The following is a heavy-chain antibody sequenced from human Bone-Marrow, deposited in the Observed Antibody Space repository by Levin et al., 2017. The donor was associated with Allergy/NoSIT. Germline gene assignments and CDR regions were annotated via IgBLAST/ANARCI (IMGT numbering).Heavy chain of an antibody. V-gene: IGHV4-39*01. Sequence: SETLSLTCTVSGGSISSSSYYWGWIRQPPGKGLEWIGSIYYSGSTYYNPSLKSRVTISVDTSKNQFSLKLSSVTAADTAVYYCARRFRSSGWHQRHFDYWGQGTLVTVSS. CDR1: GGSISSSSYY. CDR2: IYYSGST. D-gene: IGHD6-19*01. J-gene: IGHJ4*02. CDR3: ARRFRSSGWHQRHFDY.